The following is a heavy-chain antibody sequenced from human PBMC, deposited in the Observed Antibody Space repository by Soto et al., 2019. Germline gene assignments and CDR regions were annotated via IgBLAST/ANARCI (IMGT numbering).Heavy chain of an antibody. V-gene: IGHV4-34*01. Sequence: QVQLQQWGAGLLKPSETLSLTCAVYGGSFSGYYWSWIRQPPGKGLEWIGEINHSGSTNYNPSLKSRVNISVDTSKNQFSLQLSSVTAADTAVYYCARGGYRRSWDGWFDPWGQGTLVTVSS. J-gene: IGHJ5*02. CDR2: INHSGST. CDR1: GGSFSGYY. CDR3: ARGGYRRSWDGWFDP. D-gene: IGHD6-13*01.